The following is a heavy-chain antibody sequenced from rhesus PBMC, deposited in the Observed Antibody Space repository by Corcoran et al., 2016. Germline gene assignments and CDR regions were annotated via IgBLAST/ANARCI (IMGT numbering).Heavy chain of an antibody. Sequence: EVQLVQSGAEVKKPGASVKISCKASGYTFTDYYLHWVRQAPGKGLEWMGRVDTENGEARHAQKFQDGVTITADTSTDTAYMELSSLRSEDTAVYYCATDRQHQFDYWGQGVLVTVSS. V-gene: IGHV1-111*02. J-gene: IGHJ4*01. D-gene: IGHD2-33*01. CDR1: GYTFTDYY. CDR3: ATDRQHQFDY. CDR2: VDTENGEA.